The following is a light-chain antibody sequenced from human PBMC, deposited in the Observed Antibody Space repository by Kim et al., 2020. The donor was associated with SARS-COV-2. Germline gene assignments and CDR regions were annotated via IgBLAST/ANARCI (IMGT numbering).Light chain of an antibody. CDR2: WAS. J-gene: IGKJ1*01. CDR1: QSVLYSSNNKNY. V-gene: IGKV4-1*01. CDR3: QQYYSTPKT. Sequence: ATINCKSSQSVLYSSNNKNYLAWYQQKPGQPPKLLIYWASTRESGVPDRFSGSGSGTDFTLTISSLQAEDVAVYYCQQYYSTPKTFGQGTKVDIK.